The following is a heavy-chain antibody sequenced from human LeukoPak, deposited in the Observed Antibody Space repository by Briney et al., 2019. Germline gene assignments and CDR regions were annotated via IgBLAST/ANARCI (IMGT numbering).Heavy chain of an antibody. CDR1: GGSISSYY. J-gene: IGHJ4*02. CDR3: ARMEAVVTPIDY. V-gene: IGHV4-59*01. Sequence: SETLSLTCTVSGGSISSYYWSWIRQPPGKGLEWIGYIYYSGSTNYNPSLKSRVTISVDTSKNQFSLKLSSVTAADTAVYYCARMEAVVTPIDYWGQGTLVTVSS. D-gene: IGHD4-23*01. CDR2: IYYSGST.